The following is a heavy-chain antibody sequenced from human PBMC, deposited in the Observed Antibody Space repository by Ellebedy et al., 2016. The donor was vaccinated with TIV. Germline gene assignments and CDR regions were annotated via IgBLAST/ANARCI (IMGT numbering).Heavy chain of an antibody. CDR2: NDGSA. V-gene: IGHV4-4*08. J-gene: IGHJ3*01. CDR1: GASISSDH. CDR3: VQYLAGGAGRGV. D-gene: IGHD2-15*01. Sequence: MPGGSLRLSCTVSGASISSDHWNWVRQPPGKGLEWIGNNDGSAYYNPSLKSRITLSVDTSKNQFSLRLTSVTAADTAMYYCVQYLAGGAGRGVWGQGTMVTVSS.